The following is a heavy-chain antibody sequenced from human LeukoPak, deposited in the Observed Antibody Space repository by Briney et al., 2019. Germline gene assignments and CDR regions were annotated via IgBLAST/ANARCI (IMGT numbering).Heavy chain of an antibody. CDR2: ISSRGGTI. V-gene: IGHV3-48*03. D-gene: IGHD2-15*01. J-gene: IGHJ5*02. CDR1: GFTFNSYE. Sequence: PGGSLRLSCAASGFTFNSYEMNWVRQAPGKGLEWVAYISSRGGTIYYADSVKGRFTISRDNAKNSLYLLMNSLRAEDTAVYYCARDPDCSGGSCYSNWFDPWGQGTLVTVSS. CDR3: ARDPDCSGGSCYSNWFDP.